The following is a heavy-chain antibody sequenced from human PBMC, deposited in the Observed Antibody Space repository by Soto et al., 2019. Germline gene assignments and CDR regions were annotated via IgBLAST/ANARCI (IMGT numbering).Heavy chain of an antibody. CDR3: ARESLKETITMTVVIDH. V-gene: IGHV4-4*07. CDR2: VYRGTS. J-gene: IGHJ4*02. CDR1: GDSISSYS. Sequence: SETLSLTCSVSGDSISSYSGSWIRQPAGKGLEWLGRVYRGTSNYNPSLKSRLIMSLDTSKNQFSLNLRSVTAADTAVYYCARESLKETITMTVVIDHWGQGTQVTVSS. D-gene: IGHD3-22*01.